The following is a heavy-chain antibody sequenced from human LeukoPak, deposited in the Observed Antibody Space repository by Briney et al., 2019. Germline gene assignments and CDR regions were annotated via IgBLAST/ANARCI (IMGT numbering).Heavy chain of an antibody. CDR1: GFTFSRYW. J-gene: IGHJ6*03. Sequence: RSGGSLRLSCAASGFTFSRYWMSWVRQAPGKGLEWVSGIYWNGGSTGYADSVKGRFTISRDNAKNSLYLQMNSLRAEDTAFYYCVRGGVDSSSSHYYYYYMDVWGKGTTVTVSS. CDR2: IYWNGGST. CDR3: VRGGVDSSSSHYYYYYMDV. D-gene: IGHD6-6*01. V-gene: IGHV3-20*04.